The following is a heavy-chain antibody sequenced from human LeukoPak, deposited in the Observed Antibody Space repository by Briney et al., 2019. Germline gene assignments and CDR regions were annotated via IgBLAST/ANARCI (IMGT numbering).Heavy chain of an antibody. CDR2: IGTAGKT. Sequence: GGSLRLSCAASGFTFSNFDMHWVRQITGKGLEWVSSIGTAGKTNYRGSVKGRFTISRENAKHSLYLQMNSLTTGDTAVYYCARGTPWYYYMDVWGKGPTVTVSS. J-gene: IGHJ6*03. CDR3: ARGTPWYYYMDV. CDR1: GFTFSNFD. V-gene: IGHV3-13*01.